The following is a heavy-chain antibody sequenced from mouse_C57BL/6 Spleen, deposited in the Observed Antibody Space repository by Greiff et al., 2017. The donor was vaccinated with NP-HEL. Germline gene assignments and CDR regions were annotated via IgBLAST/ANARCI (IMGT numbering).Heavy chain of an antibody. V-gene: IGHV1-66*01. CDR2: IYPGSGNT. CDR1: GYSFTSYY. Sequence: QVQLKQSGPELVKPGASVKISCKASGYSFTSYYIHWVKQRPGQGLEWIGWIYPGSGNTKYNEKFKGKATLTADTSSSTAYMQLSSLTSEDSAVYYCARETAQATGAMDYWGQGTSVTVSS. J-gene: IGHJ4*01. CDR3: ARETAQATGAMDY. D-gene: IGHD3-2*02.